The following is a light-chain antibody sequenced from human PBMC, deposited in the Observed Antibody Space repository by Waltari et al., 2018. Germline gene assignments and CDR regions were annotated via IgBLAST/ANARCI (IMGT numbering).Light chain of an antibody. CDR1: SRDVGGDDS. CDR2: DVN. V-gene: IGLV2-14*03. Sequence: QSALPPPASVSGSPGQSITIPSPGSSRDVGGDDSASWDEDHPGQAPTVIIYDVNKRPSGVSDRFSGSKSGNTASLTISGLQAEDEATFYCSSQSTKNGVIFGGGTKVTVL. CDR3: SSQSTKNGVI. J-gene: IGLJ2*01.